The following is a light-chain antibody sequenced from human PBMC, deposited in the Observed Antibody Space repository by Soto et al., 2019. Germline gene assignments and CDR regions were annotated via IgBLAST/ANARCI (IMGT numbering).Light chain of an antibody. CDR2: QDF. V-gene: IGLV3-1*01. CDR1: KLGDKY. J-gene: IGLJ2*01. Sequence: SYELTQPPSVSVSPGQTANITCSGDKLGDKYASWYQQKPGQSPVLVIYQDFRRPSAIPERFSGSNSGDTATLTISGTQAMDDAEYYCLVWASSSVVFGGGTKLTVL. CDR3: LVWASSSVV.